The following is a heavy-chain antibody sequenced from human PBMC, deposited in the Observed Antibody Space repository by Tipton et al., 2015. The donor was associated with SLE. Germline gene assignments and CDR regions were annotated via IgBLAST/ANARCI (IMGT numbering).Heavy chain of an antibody. D-gene: IGHD3-3*01. V-gene: IGHV4-34*01. CDR3: ARHARNGFNFDI. CDR2: TDHSGGT. J-gene: IGHJ3*02. Sequence: TLSLTCDVYGGSLSDYYWNWIRQPPGKGLEWIGQTDHSGGTSYTPSLKSRITISVDTSKNQFSLKLNSVTAADTAVFYCARHARNGFNFDIWGQGTMVTVSS. CDR1: GGSLSDYY.